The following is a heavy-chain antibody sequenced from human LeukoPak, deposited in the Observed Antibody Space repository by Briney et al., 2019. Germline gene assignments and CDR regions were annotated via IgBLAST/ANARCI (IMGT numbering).Heavy chain of an antibody. J-gene: IGHJ4*02. CDR1: GFTFSRYA. Sequence: GGSLRLSCAASGFTFSRYAFSWVRQAPGKGLEWVSGISGSGGNTYYADSVKGRFTISRDNSKNTLYLQMNSLRAEDTAVYYCATIDYWGQGTLVTVSS. CDR2: ISGSGGNT. CDR3: ATIDY. V-gene: IGHV3-23*01.